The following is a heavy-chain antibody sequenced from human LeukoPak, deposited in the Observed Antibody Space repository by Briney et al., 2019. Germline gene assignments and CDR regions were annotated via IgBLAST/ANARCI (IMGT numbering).Heavy chain of an antibody. CDR3: ARDRTTVTLFDY. CDR1: GFTFTSVW. V-gene: IGHV3-74*01. D-gene: IGHD4-17*01. Sequence: GGSLRLSCAASGFTFTSVWMHWFRQVPGRGLVWISRISTDGAITGYADSVKGRFTIPRDNAKNTLYLQMNSLRAEDTAVYYCARDRTTVTLFDYWGQGALVTVSS. CDR2: ISTDGAIT. J-gene: IGHJ4*02.